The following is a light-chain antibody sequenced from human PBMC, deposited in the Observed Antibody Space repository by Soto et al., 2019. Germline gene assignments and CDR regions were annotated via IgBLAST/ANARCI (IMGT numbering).Light chain of an antibody. CDR3: QQNDDSLWT. V-gene: IGKV3-11*01. Sequence: EIVLTQSPATLSLSPGERATLSCRASQSVSSYLAWYQQKPGQAPRLLIYDASNRATGIPARFSGSGSGTDFTLTISSLEPEDFAVYFCQQNDDSLWTFGQGTRVEIK. CDR2: DAS. J-gene: IGKJ1*01. CDR1: QSVSSY.